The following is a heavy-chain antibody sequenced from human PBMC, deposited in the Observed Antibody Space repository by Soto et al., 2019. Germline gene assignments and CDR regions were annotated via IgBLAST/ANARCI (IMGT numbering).Heavy chain of an antibody. V-gene: IGHV4-59*01. CDR3: ARDGREGIDY. Sequence: QVQLQESGPGLVKPSETLSLTCTVSGGSISSYYWSWIRQPPGKGLEWIGYIYYSGSTNYNPSLTSRVTISVDTSKNQFSLKLSSVTAADTAVYYCARDGREGIDYWGQGTLVTVSS. J-gene: IGHJ4*02. CDR1: GGSISSYY. CDR2: IYYSGST.